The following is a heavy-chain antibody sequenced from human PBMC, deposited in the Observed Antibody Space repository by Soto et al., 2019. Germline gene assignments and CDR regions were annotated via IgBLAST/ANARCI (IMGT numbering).Heavy chain of an antibody. CDR2: IYSGGST. J-gene: IGHJ4*02. D-gene: IGHD3-3*01. CDR3: ARNPFWSFDY. V-gene: IGHV3-53*01. Sequence: HPGGSLRLSCAASGFTVSSNYMSWVRQAPGKGLEWVSVIYSGGSTYYADSVKGRFTISRDNSKNTLYLQMNSLRAEDTAVYYCARNPFWSFDYWGQGTLVTVSS. CDR1: GFTVSSNY.